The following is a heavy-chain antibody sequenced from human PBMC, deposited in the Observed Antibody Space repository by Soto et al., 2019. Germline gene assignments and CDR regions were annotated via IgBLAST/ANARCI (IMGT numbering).Heavy chain of an antibody. CDR2: LIWNNGNT. CDR3: VKDIEPGGAAY. Sequence: EVQLVESGGGLVQPGRSLRLSCAASGFTSDDHGMHWVRQAPEKGLEWVSGLIWNNGNTGYADSVKGRFTISRDNAKNSLYLQMNSLRVEDTAFYYCVKDIEPGGAAYWGQGTLVTVSS. CDR1: GFTSDDHG. J-gene: IGHJ4*02. D-gene: IGHD3-16*01. V-gene: IGHV3-9*02.